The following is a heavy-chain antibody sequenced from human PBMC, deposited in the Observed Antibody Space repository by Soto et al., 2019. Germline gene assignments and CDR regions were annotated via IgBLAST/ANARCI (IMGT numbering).Heavy chain of an antibody. Sequence: QVQLQESGPGLVKPSQTLSLTCTVSGGSISSGDYYWSWIRQPPGKGLEWIGYIYYSGSTYYNPHLKSRVTISVDTSKNQFSLKLSSVTAADTAVYYCARDHYVYDILTGYGYYYGMDVWGQGTTVTVSS. CDR3: ARDHYVYDILTGYGYYYGMDV. D-gene: IGHD3-9*01. CDR2: IYYSGST. V-gene: IGHV4-30-4*01. CDR1: GGSISSGDYY. J-gene: IGHJ6*02.